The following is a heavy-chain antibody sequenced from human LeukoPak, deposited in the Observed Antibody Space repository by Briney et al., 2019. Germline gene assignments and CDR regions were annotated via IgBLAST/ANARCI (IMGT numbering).Heavy chain of an antibody. Sequence: SETLSLTCAVSGVSFSGYYWSWIRQPPGKGLEWIGEINHSGSTNYNPSLKSRVTISVDTSKNQFSLKLSSVTAADTAVYYCARGYGNFDYWGQGTLVTVSS. CDR2: INHSGST. D-gene: IGHD4-17*01. V-gene: IGHV4-34*01. CDR1: GVSFSGYY. J-gene: IGHJ4*02. CDR3: ARGYGNFDY.